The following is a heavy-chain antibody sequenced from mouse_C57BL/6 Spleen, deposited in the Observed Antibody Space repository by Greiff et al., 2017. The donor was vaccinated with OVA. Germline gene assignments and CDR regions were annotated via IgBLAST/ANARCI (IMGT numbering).Heavy chain of an antibody. Sequence: QVQLQQSGAELVKPGASVKLSCKASGYTFTSYWMHWVKQRPGQGLEWIGMIHPNSGSTNYNEKFKSKATLTVDKSSSTAYMQLSSLTSEDSAVYYCAKSAYDGYAMDYWGQGTSVTVSS. J-gene: IGHJ4*01. CDR3: AKSAYDGYAMDY. CDR1: GYTFTSYW. V-gene: IGHV1-64*01. D-gene: IGHD2-3*01. CDR2: IHPNSGST.